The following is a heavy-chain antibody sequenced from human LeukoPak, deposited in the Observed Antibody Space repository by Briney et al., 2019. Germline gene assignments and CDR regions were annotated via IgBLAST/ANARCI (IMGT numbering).Heavy chain of an antibody. Sequence: GGSLRLSCAASGFTFSSYAMSWVRQAPGKGLEWVAVIWYDGSNKYYADSVKGRFTISRDNSKNTLYLQMNSLRAVDTAVYYCARRGVVVTAIDYWGQGTLVTVSS. CDR1: GFTFSSYA. D-gene: IGHD2-21*02. CDR2: IWYDGSNK. CDR3: ARRGVVVTAIDY. J-gene: IGHJ4*02. V-gene: IGHV3-33*08.